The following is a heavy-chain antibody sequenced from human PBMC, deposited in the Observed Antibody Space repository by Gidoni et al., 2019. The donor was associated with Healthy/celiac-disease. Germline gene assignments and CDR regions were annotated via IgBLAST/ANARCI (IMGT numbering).Heavy chain of an antibody. Sequence: QVQLVESGGGVVQPGRSLRLSCAASGFTFSSYAMHWVRQAPGKGLGWVAVISYDGSNKYYADSVKGRFTISRDNSKNTLYLQMNSLRAEDTAVYYCARALIVVVITYDAFDIWGQGTMVTVSS. CDR1: GFTFSSYA. V-gene: IGHV3-30-3*01. CDR2: ISYDGSNK. J-gene: IGHJ3*02. D-gene: IGHD3-22*01. CDR3: ARALIVVVITYDAFDI.